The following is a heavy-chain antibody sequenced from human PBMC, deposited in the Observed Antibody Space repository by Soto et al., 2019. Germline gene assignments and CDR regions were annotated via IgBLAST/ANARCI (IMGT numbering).Heavy chain of an antibody. CDR1: GGSISSGGYS. CDR3: ARVPTP. D-gene: IGHD2-2*01. Sequence: LTCAVSGGSISSGGYSWSWIRQPPGKGLEWIGYIYHSGSTYYNSSLKSRVTISVDRSKNQFSLKLSSVTAADTAVYYCARVPTPWGQGTLVTVSS. J-gene: IGHJ5*02. V-gene: IGHV4-30-2*01. CDR2: IYHSGST.